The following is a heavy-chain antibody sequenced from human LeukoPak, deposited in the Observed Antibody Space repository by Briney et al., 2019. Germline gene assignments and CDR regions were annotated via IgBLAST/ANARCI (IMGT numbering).Heavy chain of an antibody. Sequence: ASVKVSCKASGDTFSSYAITWVRQAPGQGLEWMGIINPSGGSTSYAQKFQGRVTMTRDTSTSTVYMELSSLRSEDTAVYYCARDSFYQLLSISAFDIWGQGTMVTVSS. CDR2: INPSGGST. J-gene: IGHJ3*02. CDR3: ARDSFYQLLSISAFDI. D-gene: IGHD2-2*01. V-gene: IGHV1-46*01. CDR1: GDTFSSYA.